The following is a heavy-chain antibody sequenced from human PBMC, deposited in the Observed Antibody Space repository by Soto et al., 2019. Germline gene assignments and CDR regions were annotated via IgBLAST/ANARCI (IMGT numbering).Heavy chain of an antibody. V-gene: IGHV1-69*12. J-gene: IGHJ6*02. D-gene: IGHD3-3*02. CDR2: IMPVFPTP. CDR1: GGTFRTSA. CDR3: ARDKDRQQLGGNYYYIMDV. Sequence: QVQLVQSGAEVKKPGSSVKVSCKTSGGTFRTSAISWVRQAPGHGLEWMGGIMPVFPTPDYAQKFQGRVTINADESTSTAYMELSSLGSEDTAVYYCARDKDRQQLGGNYYYIMDVWGQGTTVTVSS.